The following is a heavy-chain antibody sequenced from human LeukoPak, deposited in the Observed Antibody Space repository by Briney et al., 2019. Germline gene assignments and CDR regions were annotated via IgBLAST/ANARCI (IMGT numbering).Heavy chain of an antibody. J-gene: IGHJ4*02. CDR1: GFTFSSYG. V-gene: IGHV3-33*01. Sequence: GGSLRLSCAASGFTFSSYGMHWVRRAPGKGLEWVAVIWYDGSNKYYADSVKGRFTISRDNSKNTLYLQMNSLRAEDTAVYYCARADSSGWYSYFDYWGQGTLVTVSS. D-gene: IGHD6-19*01. CDR2: IWYDGSNK. CDR3: ARADSSGWYSYFDY.